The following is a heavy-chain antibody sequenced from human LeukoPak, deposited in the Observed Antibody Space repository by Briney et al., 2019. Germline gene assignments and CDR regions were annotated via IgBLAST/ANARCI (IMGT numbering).Heavy chain of an antibody. CDR3: ARGYSYGSPSEAYYSDY. Sequence: GASVKVSSKASGYTFSSYAMNWVRQAPGQGLEWMGWINTKTGNPTYAQGFTGRFVFSLDTSVSTAYLQISSLKAEDTAVYYCARGYSYGSPSEAYYSDYWGQGTLVTVSS. V-gene: IGHV7-4-1*02. J-gene: IGHJ4*02. CDR2: INTKTGNP. CDR1: GYTFSSYA. D-gene: IGHD5-18*01.